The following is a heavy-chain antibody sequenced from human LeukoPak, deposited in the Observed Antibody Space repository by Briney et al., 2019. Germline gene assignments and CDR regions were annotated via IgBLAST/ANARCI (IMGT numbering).Heavy chain of an antibody. Sequence: SETLSLTCPVVGGFISSSSYYWGWIRQPPGKGLEWIGSIYYSGSTYYNPSRKSRVTISVDTSKNQFSLKLSSVTAADTAVYYCARRSRSYWNGFYYYMDVWGKGTTVTVSS. CDR2: IYYSGST. D-gene: IGHD1-1*01. V-gene: IGHV4-39*01. J-gene: IGHJ6*03. CDR1: GGFISSSSYY. CDR3: ARRSRSYWNGFYYYMDV.